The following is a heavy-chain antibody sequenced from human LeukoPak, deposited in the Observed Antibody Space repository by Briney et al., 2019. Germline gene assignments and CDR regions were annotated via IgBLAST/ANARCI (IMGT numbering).Heavy chain of an antibody. D-gene: IGHD4-17*01. Sequence: GGSLRLSCAASGFTFSSYGMSWVRQAPGKGLEWVSAISGSGGSTYYADSVKGRFTISRDNSKNTLYLQMNSLRGEDTAVYYCAKTTGYGVPFDYWGQGTLVTVSS. CDR1: GFTFSSYG. CDR3: AKTTGYGVPFDY. CDR2: ISGSGGST. V-gene: IGHV3-23*01. J-gene: IGHJ4*02.